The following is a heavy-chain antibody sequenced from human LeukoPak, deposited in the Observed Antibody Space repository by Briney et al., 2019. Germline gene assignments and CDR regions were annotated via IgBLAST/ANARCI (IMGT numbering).Heavy chain of an antibody. CDR1: GFTVISNY. Sequence: PGGSLRLSCAASGFTVISNYMSWVRQAPGEGLEWVSVIYSGGRTYYADSVKGRFTISRDNSKNTLYLQMNSLRVEDTAVYYCARDGGSMYGSGSYYISAGFDVWGQGTTVTVSS. D-gene: IGHD3-10*01. V-gene: IGHV3-53*01. J-gene: IGHJ6*02. CDR3: ARDGGSMYGSGSYYISAGFDV. CDR2: IYSGGRT.